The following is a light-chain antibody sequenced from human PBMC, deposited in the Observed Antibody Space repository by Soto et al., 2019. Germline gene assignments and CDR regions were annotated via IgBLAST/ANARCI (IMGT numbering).Light chain of an antibody. V-gene: IGLV2-8*01. CDR1: RSDVGGYNY. Sequence: QSALTQPPSASGSPGQSVTIFCTGTRSDVGGYNYVSWYQQHPGKAPKLMIYEVTKRPSGVPDRFSGSKSGNTASLTVSGLQAEDEADYYCSSYAGSNDLVFGGGTKLTVL. CDR2: EVT. CDR3: SSYAGSNDLV. J-gene: IGLJ2*01.